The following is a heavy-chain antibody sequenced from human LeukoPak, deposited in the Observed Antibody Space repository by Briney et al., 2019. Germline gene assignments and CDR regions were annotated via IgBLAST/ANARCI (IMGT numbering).Heavy chain of an antibody. CDR1: GGSISSYY. CDR3: ARHPFSSPFDY. Sequence: SETLSLTCTVSGGSISSYYWSWIRQPAGKGLEWIGRIYTSGSTNYNPSLKSRVTMSVDTSKNQFSLKLTSMTAADTAVYFCARHPFSSPFDYWGQGTLVTVSS. V-gene: IGHV4-4*07. J-gene: IGHJ4*02. CDR2: IYTSGST.